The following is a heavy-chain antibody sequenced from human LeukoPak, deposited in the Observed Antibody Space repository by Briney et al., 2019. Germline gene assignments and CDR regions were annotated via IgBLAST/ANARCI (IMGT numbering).Heavy chain of an antibody. CDR2: ISSSGSTI. Sequence: GGSLRLSCAASGFTFSSYEMNWVRQAPGKGLEWVSYISSSGSTIYYADSVKGRFTISRDKAKNLLYLHMTSLRAEDTAVYYCASLIAGGRGAENWFDPWGQGTLVTVSS. J-gene: IGHJ5*02. V-gene: IGHV3-48*03. D-gene: IGHD1-26*01. CDR1: GFTFSSYE. CDR3: ASLIAGGRGAENWFDP.